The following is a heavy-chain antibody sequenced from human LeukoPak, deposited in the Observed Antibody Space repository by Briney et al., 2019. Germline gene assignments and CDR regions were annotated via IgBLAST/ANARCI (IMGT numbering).Heavy chain of an antibody. V-gene: IGHV3-30*02. CDR3: ARWRYCSGGSCYSHFDY. D-gene: IGHD2-15*01. CDR2: IRYDGSNK. Sequence: GGSLRLSCAASGFTFSSYGMHWVRQAPGKGLERVAFIRYDGSNKYYADSVKGRFTISRDNSKNTLYLQMNSLRAEDTAVYYCARWRYCSGGSCYSHFDYWGQGTLVTVSS. CDR1: GFTFSSYG. J-gene: IGHJ4*02.